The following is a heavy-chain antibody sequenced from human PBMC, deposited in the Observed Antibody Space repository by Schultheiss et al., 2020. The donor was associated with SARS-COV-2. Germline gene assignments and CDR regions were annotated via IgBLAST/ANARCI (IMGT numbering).Heavy chain of an antibody. CDR1: GFIFSSHG. CDR2: ISYDRSDR. CDR3: ARDRVVVAATGWFDP. J-gene: IGHJ5*02. Sequence: GGSLRLSCVASGFIFSSHGMHWVRQAPGQGLEWVAAISYDRSDRNYADSVKGRFTISRDNSKNTLYLQMNSLRAEDTAVYYCARDRVVVAATGWFDPWGQGTLVTVSS. V-gene: IGHV3-30*03. D-gene: IGHD2-15*01.